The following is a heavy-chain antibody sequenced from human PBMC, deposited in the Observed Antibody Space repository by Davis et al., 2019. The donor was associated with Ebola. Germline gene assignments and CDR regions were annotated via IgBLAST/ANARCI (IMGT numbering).Heavy chain of an antibody. Sequence: GGSLRLSCAASGFTFSSSAMHWVRQASGKGLEWVGRIRSKATSYATAYAASVKGRFTISRDDSKNTACLQMNSLKTEDTAVYYFTGTFTFGGVIANDYWGQGTLVTVSS. J-gene: IGHJ4*02. CDR2: IRSKATSYAT. D-gene: IGHD3-16*02. CDR1: GFTFSSSA. V-gene: IGHV3-73*01. CDR3: TGTFTFGGVIANDY.